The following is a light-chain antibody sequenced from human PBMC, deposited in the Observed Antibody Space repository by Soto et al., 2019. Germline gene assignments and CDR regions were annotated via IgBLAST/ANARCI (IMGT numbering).Light chain of an antibody. CDR3: QQSYSTPRT. V-gene: IGKV1-39*01. Sequence: DIQMTKSPYSLSASVGNRVTITCLASQSISSYLSWYQQKPGKAPKLLSDAASSLQSGVPSRFSGSGSGTDFTLTSISLQPEDFATYYCQQSYSTPRTFGQGTKVDIK. J-gene: IGKJ1*01. CDR1: QSISSY. CDR2: AAS.